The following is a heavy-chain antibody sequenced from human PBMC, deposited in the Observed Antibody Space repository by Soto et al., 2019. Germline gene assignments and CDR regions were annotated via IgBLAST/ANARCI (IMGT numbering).Heavy chain of an antibody. CDR3: ATSLVTSRARVDY. D-gene: IGHD1-26*01. CDR1: GGSIYTGGFY. CDR2: IYYTGST. Sequence: TLSLTCTVSGGSIYTGGFYWSWIRQLPGKGLVWLGYIYYTGSTQYTPSLKSRLSISTDTSDNQFSLRLNSVTAADTAVYYCATSLVTSRARVDYWGQGTPVTVSS. J-gene: IGHJ4*02. V-gene: IGHV4-31*03.